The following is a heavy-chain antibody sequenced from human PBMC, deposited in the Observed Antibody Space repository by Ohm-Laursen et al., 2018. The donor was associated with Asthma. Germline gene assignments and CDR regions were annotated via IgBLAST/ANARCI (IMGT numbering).Heavy chain of an antibody. V-gene: IGHV3-48*02. Sequence: GSLRLSCTASGFTFSSYIMNWVRQAPGKGLEWVSYISSSSSTIYYADSVKGRFTISRDNAKNSLYLQMSSLRDKDTAVYYCAERDFHFWGQGTLVTVSS. CDR1: GFTFSSYI. CDR2: ISSSSSTI. CDR3: AERDFHF. D-gene: IGHD1-1*01. J-gene: IGHJ4*02.